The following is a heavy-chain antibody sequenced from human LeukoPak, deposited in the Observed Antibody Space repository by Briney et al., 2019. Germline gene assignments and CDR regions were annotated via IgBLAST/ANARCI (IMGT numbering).Heavy chain of an antibody. CDR3: AKDSSDDYPDY. Sequence: GRSLRLSCAASGFTFSSYSMNWVRQAPGKGLEWVAVILSDGSIKYYADSVKGRFTISRDNAKNTLYLQMQNVRTEDTSIYYCAKDSSDDYPDYWGQGTLVTVSS. CDR1: GFTFSSYS. CDR2: ILSDGSIK. D-gene: IGHD4/OR15-4a*01. V-gene: IGHV3-30*18. J-gene: IGHJ4*02.